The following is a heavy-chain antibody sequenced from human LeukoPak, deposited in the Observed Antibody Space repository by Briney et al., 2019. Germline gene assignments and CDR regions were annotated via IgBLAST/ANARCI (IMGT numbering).Heavy chain of an antibody. V-gene: IGHV3-66*01. D-gene: IGHD3-16*01. J-gene: IGHJ3*02. CDR3: ARGDYDYVWGSPDAFDI. CDR2: IYSGGST. CDR1: GFTVSSNY. Sequence: PGGSLRLSCAASGFTVSSNYMSWVRQAPGKGLEWVSVIYSGGSTYYADSVKGRFTISRDNSKNTLYLQMNSLRAEDTAVYYCARGDYDYVWGSPDAFDIWGQGTMVTVSS.